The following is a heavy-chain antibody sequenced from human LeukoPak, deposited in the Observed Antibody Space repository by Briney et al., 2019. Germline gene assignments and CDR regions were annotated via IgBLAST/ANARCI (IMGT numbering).Heavy chain of an antibody. V-gene: IGHV3-7*05. J-gene: IGHJ3*01. Sequence: GGSLRLSCAASGFTFSSYWMHWVRQAPGKGLEWVANINQDGSEKNYVDSVKGRFTISRDNAKNSLYLQMNSLRAEDTAVYYCASGYTSGTWGQGTLVTVSS. D-gene: IGHD6-19*01. CDR1: GFTFSSYW. CDR2: INQDGSEK. CDR3: ASGYTSGT.